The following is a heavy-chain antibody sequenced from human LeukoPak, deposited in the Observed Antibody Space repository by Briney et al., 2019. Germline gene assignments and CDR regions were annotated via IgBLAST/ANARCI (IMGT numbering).Heavy chain of an antibody. V-gene: IGHV4-38-2*02. CDR2: IYHNGST. CDR1: GYSISSGYY. J-gene: IGHJ5*02. CDR3: AREDQQFLEWLLLRTTGFDP. D-gene: IGHD3-3*01. Sequence: KPSETLSLTRTVSGYSISSGYYWGWIRQPPGKGLEWIGSIYHNGSTYYNPSLKSRVTISVDTSKNQFSLKLSSVTAADTAVYYCAREDQQFLEWLLLRTTGFDPWGQGTLVTVSS.